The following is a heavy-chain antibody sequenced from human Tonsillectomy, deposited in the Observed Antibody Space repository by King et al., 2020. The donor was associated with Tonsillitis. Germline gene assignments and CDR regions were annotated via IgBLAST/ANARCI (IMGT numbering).Heavy chain of an antibody. Sequence: LQLQESGPGLVKPSETLSLTCTVSGGSISSSSYYWGWIRQPPGKGLEWIGSIYYSGSTYYNPSLKSRVTISVDTSKNEFSLKLSSVTAADTAVYYCARHPSIXXLPTDYWGQGTLVTVSS. CDR1: GGSISSSSYY. CDR3: ARHPSIXXLPTDY. CDR2: IYYSGST. J-gene: IGHJ4*02. V-gene: IGHV4-39*01. D-gene: IGHD4-17*01.